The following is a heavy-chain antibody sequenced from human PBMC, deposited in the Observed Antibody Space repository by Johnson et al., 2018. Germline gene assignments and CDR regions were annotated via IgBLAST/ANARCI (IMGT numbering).Heavy chain of an antibody. CDR2: SNSDGSST. D-gene: IGHD3-16*02. Sequence: EVQLVESGGGVVQPGGSLRLSCAASGFTFTNYWMHWVRQAPGKGLVWVSRSNSDGSSTTYADAVKGRFTISRDNARNTLYLQMNSLRAEDTAVYYCASYRYNYYYMDVWGKGTTVTVSS. J-gene: IGHJ6*03. V-gene: IGHV3-74*02. CDR1: GFTFTNYW. CDR3: ASYRYNYYYMDV.